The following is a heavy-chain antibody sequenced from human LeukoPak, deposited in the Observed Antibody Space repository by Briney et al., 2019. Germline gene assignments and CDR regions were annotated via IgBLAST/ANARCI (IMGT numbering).Heavy chain of an antibody. CDR3: ARDKGDSSGYYSLQH. Sequence: PGGSLRLSCATSGFIVSSNYMSWVRQAPGKGLEWVSVIYSVSSTFYADSVKGRFTISRDNSKNTLYLQMNSLRAEDTAVYYCARDKGDSSGYYSLQHWGQGTLVTVSS. V-gene: IGHV3-66*01. D-gene: IGHD3-22*01. CDR2: IYSVSST. J-gene: IGHJ1*01. CDR1: GFIVSSNY.